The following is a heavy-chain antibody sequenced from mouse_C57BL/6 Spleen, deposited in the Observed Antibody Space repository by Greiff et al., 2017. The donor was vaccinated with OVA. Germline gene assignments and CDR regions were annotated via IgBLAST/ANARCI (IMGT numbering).Heavy chain of an antibody. V-gene: IGHV2-2*01. Sequence: VMLVESGPGLVQPSQSLSITCTVSGFSLTSYGVHWVRQSPGKGLEWLGVIWSGGSTDYNAAFISRLSISKDNSKSQVFFKMNSLQADDTAIYYCARRRANWNAMDYWGQGTSVTVSS. CDR1: GFSLTSYG. CDR2: IWSGGST. D-gene: IGHD4-1*01. CDR3: ARRRANWNAMDY. J-gene: IGHJ4*01.